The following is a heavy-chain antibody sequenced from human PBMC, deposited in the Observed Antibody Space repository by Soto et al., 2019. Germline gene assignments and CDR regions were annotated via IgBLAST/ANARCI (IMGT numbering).Heavy chain of an antibody. J-gene: IGHJ4*02. CDR3: SRDTFGARDC. CDR2: IDPYDTGI. D-gene: IGHD3-10*01. V-gene: IGHV3-74*01. Sequence: GSLRLSCAASGFDLSTDWMHWVRQAPGKGLVWVSRIDPYDTGIIYAESVQGRFTISRDNAKNILYLQMNSLRAEDTAVYFCSRDTFGARDCWGQGTQVTVSS. CDR1: GFDLSTDW.